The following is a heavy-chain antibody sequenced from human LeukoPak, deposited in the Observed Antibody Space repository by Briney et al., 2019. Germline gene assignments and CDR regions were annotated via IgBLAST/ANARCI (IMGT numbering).Heavy chain of an antibody. D-gene: IGHD4-17*01. CDR3: AKGARGDTVTSIVGLNWFDP. V-gene: IGHV3-30*18. CDR2: ISYDGSHK. Sequence: QPGRSLRLSCAASGITFRIYGMHWVRQAPGKGLEWVAVISYDGSHKYYADSVKGRFSISRDNSKNTLYLQMNSLRADDTAVYYCAKGARGDTVTSIVGLNWFDPWGQGTLVTVSS. CDR1: GITFRIYG. J-gene: IGHJ5*02.